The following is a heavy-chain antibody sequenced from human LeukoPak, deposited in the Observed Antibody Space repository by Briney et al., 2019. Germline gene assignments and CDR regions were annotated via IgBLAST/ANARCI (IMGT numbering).Heavy chain of an antibody. D-gene: IGHD1-26*01. Sequence: SETLSLTCTVSGGSIRSYYWSWVRQPPGKGLELIGYISYSGSTIYNPSLKSRVTMSVDTSKNQFSLRLSSVTAADTAVYYCARLNYSGVDYWGQETLVTVSS. CDR1: GGSIRSYY. V-gene: IGHV4-59*08. CDR3: ARLNYSGVDY. CDR2: ISYSGST. J-gene: IGHJ4*02.